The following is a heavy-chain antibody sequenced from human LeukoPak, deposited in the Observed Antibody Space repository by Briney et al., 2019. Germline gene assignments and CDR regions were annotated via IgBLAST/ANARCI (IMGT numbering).Heavy chain of an antibody. CDR1: GYSFTSYW. V-gene: IGHV5-51*01. CDR2: INPGDADT. CDR3: ARHRAAGGGYYYGMDV. J-gene: IGHJ6*02. Sequence: GESLKISCKGSGYSFTSYWIGWVRQMPGKGLEWMGIINPGDADTRYTPSFQGQVTISADKSISTPYLQWSSLKASDTAIYYCARHRAAGGGYYYGMDVWGQGTTVTVSS. D-gene: IGHD6-13*01.